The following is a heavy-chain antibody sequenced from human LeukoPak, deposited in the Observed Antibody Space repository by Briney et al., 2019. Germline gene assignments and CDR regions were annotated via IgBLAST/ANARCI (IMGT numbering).Heavy chain of an antibody. J-gene: IGHJ4*02. D-gene: IGHD5-12*01. Sequence: PSETLSLTCAVYGGSFSGYYWSWIRQPPGKGLEWIGEINHSGSTNYNPSLKSRVTISVDTSKKQFYLNLSSVTAADTAVYFCARTTYDRPRVVRDWSRGTLVTVSS. V-gene: IGHV4-34*01. CDR1: GGSFSGYY. CDR2: INHSGST. CDR3: ARTTYDRPRVVRD.